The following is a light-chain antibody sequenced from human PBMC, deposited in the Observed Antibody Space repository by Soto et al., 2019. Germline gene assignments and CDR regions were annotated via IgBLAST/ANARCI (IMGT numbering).Light chain of an antibody. Sequence: EIVLTQSPDTLSLSPRERATLSCRASQSVSSTYLAWYQQKPGQAPRLLISGASSRATGIPDRFSGGGSGTDFTLTISRLEPEDFAVYYCQQYGGSPLTFGGGTKVEIK. CDR2: GAS. J-gene: IGKJ4*01. V-gene: IGKV3-20*01. CDR1: QSVSSTY. CDR3: QQYGGSPLT.